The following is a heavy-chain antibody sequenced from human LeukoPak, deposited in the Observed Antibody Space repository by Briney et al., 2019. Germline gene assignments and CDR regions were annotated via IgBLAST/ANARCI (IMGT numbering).Heavy chain of an antibody. CDR2: IYYSGST. V-gene: IGHV4-39*01. J-gene: IGHJ4*02. D-gene: IGHD5-24*01. CDR1: GGSISSSSYY. Sequence: PSETLSLTCTVSGGSISSSSYYWGWIRQPPGKGLEWIGSIYYSGSTYYNPSLKSRVTISVDTSKNQFSLKLSSVTAADTAVYYCARRGRMTTMLYWGQGTLVTVSS. CDR3: ARRGRMTTMLY.